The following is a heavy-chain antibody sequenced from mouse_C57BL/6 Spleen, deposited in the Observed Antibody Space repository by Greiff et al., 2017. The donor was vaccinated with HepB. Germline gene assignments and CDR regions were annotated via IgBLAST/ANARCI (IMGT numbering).Heavy chain of an antibody. CDR1: GFSLTSYG. D-gene: IGHD4-1*01. Sequence: QVQLKESGPGLVQPSQSLSITCTVSGFSLTSYGVHWVRQSPGKGLEWLGVIWSGGSTDYNATYISRLSISTDNSKSQVSFKMTSLQADDTAIYYCAIQTGTSGFAYWGQGTLVTVSA. V-gene: IGHV2-2*01. CDR2: IWSGGST. CDR3: AIQTGTSGFAY. J-gene: IGHJ3*01.